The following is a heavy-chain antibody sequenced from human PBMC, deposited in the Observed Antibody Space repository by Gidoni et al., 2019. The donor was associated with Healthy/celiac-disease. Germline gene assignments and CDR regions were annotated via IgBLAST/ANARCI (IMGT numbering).Heavy chain of an antibody. V-gene: IGHV3-13*01. J-gene: IGHJ6*02. Sequence: EVQLVESVGGLVQPGGSLRLSCAAAGFPFSSYDMHWVRQATGQGLGWVSAIGTTGDTYYPGSVKGRFTISRENAKNSLYLQMNSLRAGDTAVYYCAREDSIQPRGYGMDVWGQGTTVTVSS. CDR2: IGTTGDT. D-gene: IGHD5-18*01. CDR3: AREDSIQPRGYGMDV. CDR1: GFPFSSYD.